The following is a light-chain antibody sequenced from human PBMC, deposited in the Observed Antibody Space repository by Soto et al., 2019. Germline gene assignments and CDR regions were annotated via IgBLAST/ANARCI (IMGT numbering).Light chain of an antibody. V-gene: IGLV1-40*01. J-gene: IGLJ2*01. CDR2: GNS. CDR1: SSNIGAGYD. CDR3: QSYDSSLSGSWV. Sequence: QSVLTQPPSVSGAPGQRVTISCTGSSSNIGAGYDVHWYQQLPGTAPKLLIYGNSNRPSGVPDRFSGSKSGTSASLAITGLQAEDEADHYCQSYDSSLSGSWVFGGGTQLTVL.